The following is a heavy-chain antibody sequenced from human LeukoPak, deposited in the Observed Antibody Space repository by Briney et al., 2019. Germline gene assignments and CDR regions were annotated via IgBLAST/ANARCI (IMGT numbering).Heavy chain of an antibody. CDR1: GFTFSSSW. CDR2: INQDASEK. CDR3: ASGDNMDV. D-gene: IGHD3-3*01. Sequence: GGSLRLSCAASGFTFSSSWMYWVRQAPGKGLEWVANINQDASEKNYVDSVKGRFTISRDNAKNSLYLQMNSLRAEDTALYYCASGDNMDVWGKGTTVTVSS. J-gene: IGHJ6*03. V-gene: IGHV3-7*01.